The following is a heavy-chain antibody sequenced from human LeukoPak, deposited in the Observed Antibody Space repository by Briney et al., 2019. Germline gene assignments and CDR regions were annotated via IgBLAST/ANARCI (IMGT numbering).Heavy chain of an antibody. CDR1: GFTFSSYS. J-gene: IGHJ3*02. V-gene: IGHV3-48*02. D-gene: IGHD4-17*01. CDR2: ISSSSSTI. Sequence: GGSLRLSCTASGFTFSSYSMNWVRQAPGKGLEWVSYISSSSSTIYNADSVKGRFTISRDNAKNSLYLQMNSLRDEDTAVYYCARSTRYGDYARNAFDIWGQGTMVTVSS. CDR3: ARSTRYGDYARNAFDI.